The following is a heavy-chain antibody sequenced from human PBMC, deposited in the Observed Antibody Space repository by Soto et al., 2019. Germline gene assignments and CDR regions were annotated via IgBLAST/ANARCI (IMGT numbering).Heavy chain of an antibody. D-gene: IGHD2-15*01. CDR2: INPDNGNT. Sequence: GASVKVSCKASGYTFTRYTMGWVRQAPGQRFEWMGWINPDNGNTKSSQKFQDRVIITRDTSASTAYMDLSSLRSEDTAVYYCARGIATGQLDPWGQGTLVTVSS. CDR3: ARGIATGQLDP. V-gene: IGHV1-3*01. J-gene: IGHJ5*02. CDR1: GYTFTRYT.